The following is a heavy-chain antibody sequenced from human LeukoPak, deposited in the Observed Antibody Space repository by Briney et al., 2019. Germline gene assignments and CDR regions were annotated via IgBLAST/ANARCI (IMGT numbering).Heavy chain of an antibody. D-gene: IGHD2-2*02. Sequence: ASVKVSCKASGYTFTAYYMHWVRQAPGQGVEWMGWINPNSGGTNYAQKFQGRVTMTRDTSISTAYMELSRLRSDDTAVYYCARGSCSSASCYTENDAFDIWGQGTMLTLSS. CDR3: ARGSCSSASCYTENDAFDI. CDR1: GYTFTAYY. CDR2: INPNSGGT. J-gene: IGHJ3*02. V-gene: IGHV1-2*02.